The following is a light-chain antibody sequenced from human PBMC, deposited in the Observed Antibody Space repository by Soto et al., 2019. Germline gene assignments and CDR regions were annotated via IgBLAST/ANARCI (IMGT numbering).Light chain of an antibody. Sequence: EIVLTQSPGTLSLSPGERATLSCRASQSVTSNYLAWHQQKPSQAPRLLIYDASTRATGIPDRFSGSGSGTDFTLTISRLEPEDFAVYYCQQYGSSPFTFGPGTKVDIK. CDR1: QSVTSNY. CDR3: QQYGSSPFT. V-gene: IGKV3-20*01. CDR2: DAS. J-gene: IGKJ3*01.